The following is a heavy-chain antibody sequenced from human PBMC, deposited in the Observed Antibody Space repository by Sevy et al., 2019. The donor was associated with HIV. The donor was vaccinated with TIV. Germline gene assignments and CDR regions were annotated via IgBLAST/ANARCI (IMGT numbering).Heavy chain of an antibody. CDR1: GGSMNSGSYY. CDR3: ARGYYDSWTGAIDDCYCLGV. D-gene: IGHD3-3*01. Sequence: SETLSLTCTVSGGSMNSGSYYWTWIRQPTGKGLEWLRRIYNSGSTNYNPSLKRRRTITVDTTKNRFSVKLSSVTATDRAVYDCARGYYDSWTGAIDDCYCLGVWGQGTMVTVSS. J-gene: IGHJ6*02. V-gene: IGHV4-61*02. CDR2: IYNSGST.